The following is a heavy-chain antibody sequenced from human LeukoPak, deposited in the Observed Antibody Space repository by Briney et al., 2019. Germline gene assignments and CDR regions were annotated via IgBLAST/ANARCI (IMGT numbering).Heavy chain of an antibody. J-gene: IGHJ5*02. CDR3: ARGPRNDP. CDR1: GYPFTTWE. Sequence: ASVTVSCTTSGYPFTTWEINWVRQAAGQGLEWMGWVHPNGGNTAYAQKFQGRVTMTRDTSISTAYMELSGLTSDDTAVYFCARGPRNDPWGQGTRVTVSS. V-gene: IGHV1-8*01. CDR2: VHPNGGNT. D-gene: IGHD1-14*01.